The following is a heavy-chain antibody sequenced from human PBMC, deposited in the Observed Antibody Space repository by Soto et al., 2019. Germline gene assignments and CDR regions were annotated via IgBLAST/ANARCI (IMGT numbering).Heavy chain of an antibody. Sequence: QVQLVESGGGVVQPGRSLRLSCAASGFTFSSYGMHWVRQAPGKGLEWVTVISNDGSNKYYADSVKGRFTISRDNSKNTLYLQLISLRAEDTAVYYCAKDLGGLVYTSDYWGQGTLVTVSS. V-gene: IGHV3-30*18. J-gene: IGHJ4*02. CDR3: AKDLGGLVYTSDY. CDR2: ISNDGSNK. CDR1: GFTFSSYG. D-gene: IGHD6-19*01.